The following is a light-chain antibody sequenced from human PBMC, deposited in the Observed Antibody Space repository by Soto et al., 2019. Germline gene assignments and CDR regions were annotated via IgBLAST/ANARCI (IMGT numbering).Light chain of an antibody. J-gene: IGLJ2*01. CDR2: DVS. CDR3: RSYTSSSTRV. V-gene: IGLV2-14*01. Sequence: QSALTQPASVSGSPGQSITISCTGTSSDAGGYNYVSWYQQHPGKAPKLMIYDVSNRPSGVSNRFSGSTSGNTASLTISGLQAEDEADYYCRSYTSSSTRVFGRGTKLTVL. CDR1: SSDAGGYNY.